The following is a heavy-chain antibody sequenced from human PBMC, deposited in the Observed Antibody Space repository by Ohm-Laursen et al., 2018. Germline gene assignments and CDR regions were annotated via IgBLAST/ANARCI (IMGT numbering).Heavy chain of an antibody. V-gene: IGHV3-23*01. CDR1: GFTFSSYA. CDR2: ISGSGDST. J-gene: IGHJ4*02. Sequence: SLRLSCAASGFTFSSYAMSWVRQAPGKGLEWVSAISGSGDSTYYADSVKGRFTISRHNSKNTLYLQMNSLRAEDTAVYYCAREETLSFGYNYWGQGTLVTVSS. CDR3: AREETLSFGYNY. D-gene: IGHD2-2*02.